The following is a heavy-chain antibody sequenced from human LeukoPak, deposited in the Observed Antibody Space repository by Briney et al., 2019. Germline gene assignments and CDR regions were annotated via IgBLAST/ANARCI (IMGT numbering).Heavy chain of an antibody. V-gene: IGHV3-21*01. CDR1: GFTFSSYS. D-gene: IGHD6-13*01. CDR2: ISSSSSYI. Sequence: GGSLRLSCAASGFTFSSYSMNWVRQAPGKGLEWVSSISSSSSYIYYADSVKGRLTISRDNAKNSLYLQMNSLRAEDTAVYYCARVVAAAGFYYYYYMDVWGKGTTVTVSS. J-gene: IGHJ6*03. CDR3: ARVVAAAGFYYYYYMDV.